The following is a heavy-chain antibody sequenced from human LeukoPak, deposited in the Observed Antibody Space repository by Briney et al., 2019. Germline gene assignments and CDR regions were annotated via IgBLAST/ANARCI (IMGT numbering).Heavy chain of an antibody. D-gene: IGHD6-13*01. J-gene: IGHJ4*02. CDR3: ARRGIAAARDY. V-gene: IGHV4-34*01. CDR1: GGSFSGYY. CDR2: INHCGST. Sequence: SETLSLTCAVYGGSFSGYYWSWIRQPPGKGLEWIGEINHCGSTNYNPSLKSRVTISVDTSKNQFSLKLSSVTAADTAVYYCARRGIAAARDYWGQGTLVTVSS.